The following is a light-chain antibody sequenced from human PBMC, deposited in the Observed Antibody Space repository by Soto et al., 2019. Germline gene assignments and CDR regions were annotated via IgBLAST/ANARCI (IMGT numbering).Light chain of an antibody. J-gene: IGKJ1*01. CDR2: GAS. V-gene: IGKV3-15*01. Sequence: DIVMTQSAAPLSVWQGPRSSLSFRASQSVSTTVAWYHQKPGLAPRILVYGASTRATGIKARFSGSGAGTDFTLTITSMQHEDLAVYFCKQYKDWPPTFGHGPTGDLK. CDR3: KQYKDWPPT. CDR1: QSVSTT.